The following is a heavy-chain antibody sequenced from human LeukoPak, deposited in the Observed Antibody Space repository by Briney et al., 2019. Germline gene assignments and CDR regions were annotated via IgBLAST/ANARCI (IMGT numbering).Heavy chain of an antibody. CDR3: ARDRVEKVVVMNAFDI. CDR1: GGTFNSYA. Sequence: EASVTVSCKASGGTFNSYAISWVRQAPGQGLEWMGGIIPIFGTANYAQKFQGRVTMTRDMSTSTVYMELSSLRSEDTAVYYCARDRVEKVVVMNAFDIWGQGTMVTVSS. CDR2: IIPIFGTA. J-gene: IGHJ3*02. D-gene: IGHD3-22*01. V-gene: IGHV1-69*05.